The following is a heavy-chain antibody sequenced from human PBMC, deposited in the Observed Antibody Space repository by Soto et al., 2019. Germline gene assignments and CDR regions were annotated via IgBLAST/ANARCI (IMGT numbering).Heavy chain of an antibody. Sequence: GGSLRLSCSVSGFTFSRYSMTWVRQGPEKGLEWVSEISADGTRTYYADSVKGRLADSRDNSKNTLYLQRNSLSAEVSAVYYCAQNFCYWGQGALVTVSS. CDR3: AQNFCY. CDR2: ISADGTRT. CDR1: GFTFSRYS. J-gene: IGHJ4*02. V-gene: IGHV3-23*01.